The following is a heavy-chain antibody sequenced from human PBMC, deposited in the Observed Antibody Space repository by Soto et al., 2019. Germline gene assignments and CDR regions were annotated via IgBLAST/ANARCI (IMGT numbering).Heavy chain of an antibody. CDR2: ISYDGSNK. CDR1: GFTFSSYG. CDR3: AKRTVTTFFDYYGMDV. J-gene: IGHJ6*02. V-gene: IGHV3-30*18. D-gene: IGHD4-17*01. Sequence: QVQLVESGGGVVQPGRSLRLSCAASGFTFSSYGMHWVRQAPGKGLEWVAVISYDGSNKYYADSVKGRFTISRDNSKNTRYLQMNSLSAEDTAVYYCAKRTVTTFFDYYGMDVWGQGTTVTVSS.